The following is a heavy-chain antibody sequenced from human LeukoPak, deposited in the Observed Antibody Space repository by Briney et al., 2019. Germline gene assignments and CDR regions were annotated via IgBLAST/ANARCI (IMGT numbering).Heavy chain of an antibody. V-gene: IGHV1-18*01. D-gene: IGHD6-19*01. CDR1: DYTSNNRG. CDR2: ISTYNGNT. CDR3: GSGSRRVMRTDPTTTYSEFDY. Sequence: ASVRVSCKDSDYTSNNRGCSWVPQAPGGRLEWMGWISTYNGNTKYVEAPQGRVTMTTDRSTYTAYMELRDLRTDDTDVYYCGSGSRRVMRTDPTTTYSEFDYWGQGTQVTVSS. J-gene: IGHJ4*02.